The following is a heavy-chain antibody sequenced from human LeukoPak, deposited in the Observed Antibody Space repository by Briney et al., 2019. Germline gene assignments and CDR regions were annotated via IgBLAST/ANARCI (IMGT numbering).Heavy chain of an antibody. CDR3: ARQGGWELTWWFDP. J-gene: IGHJ5*02. CDR2: IYPGDSDT. D-gene: IGHD1-26*01. CDR1: GYSFTSYW. V-gene: IGHV5-51*01. Sequence: GVSLQISSQGSGYSFTSYWIGWVRPMPGKGLEWMGIIYPGDSDTRYSPSFQGQVTISADKSISTAYLQWSSLKASDTAMYYCARQGGWELTWWFDPWGQGTLVTVSS.